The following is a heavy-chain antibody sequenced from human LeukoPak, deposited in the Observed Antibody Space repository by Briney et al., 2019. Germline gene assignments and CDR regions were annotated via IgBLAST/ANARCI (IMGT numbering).Heavy chain of an antibody. V-gene: IGHV3-48*03. CDR3: ARSFDY. CDR2: ISSSGSAL. J-gene: IGHJ4*01. Sequence: PGGSLRLSCVAPGFTFSNYDMNWVRQAPGKGLEWVSYISSSGSALYYADSVKGRFTISRDNARNSLYLQMNGLRVEDTAVYYCARSFDYWGQGTRVTVSS. CDR1: GFTFSNYD.